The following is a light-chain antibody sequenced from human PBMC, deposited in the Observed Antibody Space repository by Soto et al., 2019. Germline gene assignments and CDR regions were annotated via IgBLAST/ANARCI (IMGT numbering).Light chain of an antibody. CDR3: QTWGTVTHVV. CDR2: LNSDGSH. J-gene: IGLJ2*01. Sequence: QLVLTQSPSASASLGASVKLTCTLSSGHSSYAIAWHQQQPEKGPRYLMKLNSDGSHSKGDGIPDRFSGSSSGAERYLTISSLQSEDEADYYCQTWGTVTHVVFGGGTKLTVL. V-gene: IGLV4-69*01. CDR1: SGHSSYA.